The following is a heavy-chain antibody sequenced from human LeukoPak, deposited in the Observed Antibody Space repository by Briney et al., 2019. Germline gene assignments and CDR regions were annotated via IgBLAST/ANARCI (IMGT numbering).Heavy chain of an antibody. J-gene: IGHJ5*02. Sequence: GGSLRLSCAASGFTFSSYSMNWVRQPPGKGLEWVSSISSSYIYYADSVKGRFTISRDNAKNSLYLQMNSLRAEDTAVYYCARGIAAAGTWFDPWGQGTLVSVSS. D-gene: IGHD6-13*01. CDR1: GFTFSSYS. CDR2: ISSSYI. V-gene: IGHV3-21*01. CDR3: ARGIAAAGTWFDP.